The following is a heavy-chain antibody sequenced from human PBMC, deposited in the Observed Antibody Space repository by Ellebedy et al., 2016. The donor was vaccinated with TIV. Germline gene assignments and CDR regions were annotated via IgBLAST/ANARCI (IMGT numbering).Heavy chain of an antibody. CDR3: TRRVYGSGGYNWFDP. Sequence: AGSLRLSXAASGFTFSGSAMHWVRQASGKGLEWVGRIRSKANSYATAYAASVKGRFTISRDDSKNTAYLQMNSLKTEDTAVYYCTRRVYGSGGYNWFDPWGQGTLVTVSS. CDR1: GFTFSGSA. V-gene: IGHV3-73*01. J-gene: IGHJ5*02. D-gene: IGHD3-10*01. CDR2: IRSKANSYAT.